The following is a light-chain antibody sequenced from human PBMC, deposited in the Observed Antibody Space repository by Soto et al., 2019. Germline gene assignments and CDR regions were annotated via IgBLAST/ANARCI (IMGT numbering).Light chain of an antibody. J-gene: IGKJ2*01. CDR1: ESVSSSY. Sequence: ENVLTQFPGTLSLSPGETATLSCWASESVSSSYLAWYQQRPGQPPRLLIYGASSRATGIPDRFSGSGSGTDFTLTISRLEPEDFAVYYCQQYNNWPPYTFGQGTKLEIK. V-gene: IGKV3-20*01. CDR3: QQYNNWPPYT. CDR2: GAS.